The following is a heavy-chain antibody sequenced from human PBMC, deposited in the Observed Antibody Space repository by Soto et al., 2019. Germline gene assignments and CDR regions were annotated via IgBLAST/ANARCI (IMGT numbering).Heavy chain of an antibody. D-gene: IGHD3-16*01. V-gene: IGHV3-9*01. CDR1: RFTFDDYA. CDR2: ISRNSGSI. Sequence: EVQLVESGGGLVQPGRSLRLSCAASRFTFDDYAMHWVRQAPGKGLEWVSGISRNSGSIGYADSVKGRFTISRDNAKNSLYLQMNSLRTEDTALYYCAKDISGRGSYYYYHGMDVWGQGTTVTVSS. CDR3: AKDISGRGSYYYYHGMDV. J-gene: IGHJ6*02.